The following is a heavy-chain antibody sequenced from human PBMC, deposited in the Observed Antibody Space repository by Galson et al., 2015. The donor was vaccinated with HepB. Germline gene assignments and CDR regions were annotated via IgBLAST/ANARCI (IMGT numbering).Heavy chain of an antibody. CDR2: ISYDGSNK. D-gene: IGHD6-19*01. Sequence: SLRLSCAASGFTFSSYAMHWVRQAPGKGLEWVAVISYDGSNKYYADSVKGRFTISRDNSKNTLYLQMNSLRAEDTAVYYCARDVSSGWYKGYFQHWGQGTLVTVSS. CDR1: GFTFSSYA. CDR3: ARDVSSGWYKGYFQH. V-gene: IGHV3-30*04. J-gene: IGHJ1*01.